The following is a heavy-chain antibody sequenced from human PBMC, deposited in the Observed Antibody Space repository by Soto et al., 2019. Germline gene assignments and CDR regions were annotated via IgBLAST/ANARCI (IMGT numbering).Heavy chain of an antibody. CDR3: ASGAAF. D-gene: IGHD6-25*01. CDR1: GFSVSSVC. V-gene: IGHV3-74*01. CDR2: INIDGITT. J-gene: IGHJ4*02. Sequence: EVQLVESGGGLVQPGGSLRLSCAASGFSVSSVCMHWVRQTPEKGLTWVSRINIDGITTHYADSVEGRFTVSRDNAGNTLYLQMDSLTVEDTAVYYCASGAAFRGQGILVTVSS.